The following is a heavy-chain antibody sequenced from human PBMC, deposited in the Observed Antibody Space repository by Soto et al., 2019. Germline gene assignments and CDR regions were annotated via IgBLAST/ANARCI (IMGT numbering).Heavy chain of an antibody. D-gene: IGHD5-12*01. J-gene: IGHJ4*02. V-gene: IGHV1-3*01. CDR1: GFSFTAYP. CDR3: ARNRGFYFDF. CDR2: INRGNDDT. Sequence: QVQLLQSGAEVRKPGASVNISCKASGFSFTAYPMYWVRQAPGQGLEWLGWINRGNDDTKSSEKFQGRVTITRDNSANVVYMELTSLRSEDTAVYYCARNRGFYFDFWGQGALVRVSS.